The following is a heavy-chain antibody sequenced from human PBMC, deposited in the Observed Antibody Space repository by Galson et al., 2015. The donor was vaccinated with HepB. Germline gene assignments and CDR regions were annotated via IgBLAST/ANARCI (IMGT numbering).Heavy chain of an antibody. Sequence: SLRLSCAASRFTFNNYGFHWVRQAPGRGLEWVAFISYDGSGKFYGDSVRGRFTISRDNSKNTLFLQMNSLRGEDMAVYFCAGQYYDVLTGYSNGMDVWGQGTTVTVSS. D-gene: IGHD3-9*01. V-gene: IGHV3-33*01. CDR3: AGQYYDVLTGYSNGMDV. CDR1: RFTFNNYG. J-gene: IGHJ6*02. CDR2: ISYDGSGK.